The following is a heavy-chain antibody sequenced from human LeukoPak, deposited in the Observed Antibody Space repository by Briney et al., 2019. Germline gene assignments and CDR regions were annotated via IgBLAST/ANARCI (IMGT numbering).Heavy chain of an antibody. CDR2: INPNSGGT. Sequence: ASVKVSCKASGYTFTGYYMHWVRQAPGQGLGWMGWINPNSGGTNYAQKFQGRVTMTRDTSISTAYMELSRLRSDDTAVYYCAGGYCSSTSCPHTTQHYYYGMDVWGQGTTVTVSS. CDR1: GYTFTGYY. V-gene: IGHV1-2*02. D-gene: IGHD2-2*01. J-gene: IGHJ6*02. CDR3: AGGYCSSTSCPHTTQHYYYGMDV.